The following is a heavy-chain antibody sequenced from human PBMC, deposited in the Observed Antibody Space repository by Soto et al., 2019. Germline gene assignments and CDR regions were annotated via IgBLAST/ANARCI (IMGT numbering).Heavy chain of an antibody. CDR3: AHRIAAPGRTLDY. CDR2: IYWNDEA. J-gene: IGHJ4*02. V-gene: IGHV2-5*01. CDR1: GFSLSTDAVG. D-gene: IGHD6-13*01. Sequence: QITLEESGPTLVRPTQTLTLTCTVSGFSLSTDAVGVAGIRQPPGKALEWLALIYWNDEARYKSSLNNRLTITKDTSKNQVVLTMTDMAPLDTATYFCAHRIAAPGRTLDYWGQGILVTVSS.